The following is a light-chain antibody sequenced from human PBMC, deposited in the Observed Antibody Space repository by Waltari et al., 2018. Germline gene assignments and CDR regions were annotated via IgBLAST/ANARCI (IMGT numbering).Light chain of an antibody. CDR2: SAS. CDR1: QSISTY. J-gene: IGKJ3*01. V-gene: IGKV1-39*01. CDR3: QHRGHWPPDAT. Sequence: DIQMTQSPSSLSASVGDSVSITCRASQSISTYLSWYQQKPGEAPKLLIFSASSLQSGVPSRFTGTGSGTDFTLTISSLEPEDFAVYYCQHRGHWPPDATFGPGTKVDIK.